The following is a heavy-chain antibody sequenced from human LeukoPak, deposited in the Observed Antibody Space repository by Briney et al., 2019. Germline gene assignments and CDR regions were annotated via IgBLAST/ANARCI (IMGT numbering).Heavy chain of an antibody. J-gene: IGHJ4*02. Sequence: ASVKVSCTASGYTFTSYGSSWVRQAPGEGLEWPGRTSAYNDDTKYAQKFQGRVTMTTDPCSSSTYMELRTLRSDDTALYYCARESLTADPTLDYWGQGTLVTVSS. CDR1: GYTFTSYG. CDR3: ARESLTADPTLDY. V-gene: IGHV1-18*01. CDR2: TSAYNDDT. D-gene: IGHD2-15*01.